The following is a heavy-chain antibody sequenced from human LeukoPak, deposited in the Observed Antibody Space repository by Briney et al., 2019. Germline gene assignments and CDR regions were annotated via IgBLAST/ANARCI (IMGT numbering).Heavy chain of an antibody. D-gene: IGHD4-23*01. CDR1: GFTFSSYS. Sequence: GGSLRLSCAASGFTFSSYSMNWVRQAPGKGLEWVSSISSSSSYIYYADSVKGRFTISRDNAKNSLYLQMNSLRAEDTAVYYCARVGAYGGNSALRGRGRDYYMDVWGKGTTVTVSS. V-gene: IGHV3-21*01. CDR2: ISSSSSYI. CDR3: ARVGAYGGNSALRGRGRDYYMDV. J-gene: IGHJ6*03.